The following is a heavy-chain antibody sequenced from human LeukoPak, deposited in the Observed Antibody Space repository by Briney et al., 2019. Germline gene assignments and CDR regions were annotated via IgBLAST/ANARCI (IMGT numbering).Heavy chain of an antibody. Sequence: RTSGTLSLTCAVSGGSISSSNWWSWVRQPPGKGLEWIGEIYHSGSTNYNPSLKSRVTISVDKSKNQFSLKLSSVTAADTAVYYCARSRGYSGYDFPDAFDIWGQGTMVTVSS. J-gene: IGHJ3*02. D-gene: IGHD5-12*01. CDR1: GGSISSSNW. V-gene: IGHV4-4*02. CDR3: ARSRGYSGYDFPDAFDI. CDR2: IYHSGST.